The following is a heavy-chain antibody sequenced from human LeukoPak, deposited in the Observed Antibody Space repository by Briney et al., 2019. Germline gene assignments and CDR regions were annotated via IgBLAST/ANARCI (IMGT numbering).Heavy chain of an antibody. Sequence: PSETLSLTCTVSGGSISSYYWSWVRQPPGKGLEWIGFVYYTGSTNYSPSPKSRVTISVDTSKNQFSLKLRSVTAADTAVYYCARRFCGTTKALWFDPWGQGTLVTVSS. CDR3: ARRFCGTTKALWFDP. D-gene: IGHD1-7*01. J-gene: IGHJ5*02. CDR2: VYYTGST. V-gene: IGHV4-59*01. CDR1: GGSISSYY.